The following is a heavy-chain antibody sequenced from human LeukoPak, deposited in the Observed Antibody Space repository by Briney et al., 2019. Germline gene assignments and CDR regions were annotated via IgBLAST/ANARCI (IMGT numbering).Heavy chain of an antibody. Sequence: GRSLRLSCAASGFTFSSYSMNWVRQAPGKGLEWVSSISSSSSYIYYADSVKGRFTISRDNAKNSLYLQMNSLRAEDTAVYYCARARITGTTLYYFDYWGQGTLVTVSS. CDR2: ISSSSSYI. CDR3: ARARITGTTLYYFDY. V-gene: IGHV3-21*01. J-gene: IGHJ4*02. D-gene: IGHD1/OR15-1a*01. CDR1: GFTFSSYS.